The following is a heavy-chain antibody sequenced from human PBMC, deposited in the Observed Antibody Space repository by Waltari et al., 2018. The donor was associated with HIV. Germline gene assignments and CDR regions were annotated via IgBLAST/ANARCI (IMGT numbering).Heavy chain of an antibody. D-gene: IGHD2-2*01. V-gene: IGHV4-59*01. CDR3: ARLYCSSTSCYPYWYFDL. CDR2: IYYSGST. Sequence: QVQLQESGPGLVKPSETLSLTCTVSGGSISSYYWSWIRQPPGKGLEWIGYIYYSGSTNYNPSLKIRVTISVDTSKNQFSLKLSSVTAADTAVYYCARLYCSSTSCYPYWYFDLWGRGTLVTVSS. CDR1: GGSISSYY. J-gene: IGHJ2*01.